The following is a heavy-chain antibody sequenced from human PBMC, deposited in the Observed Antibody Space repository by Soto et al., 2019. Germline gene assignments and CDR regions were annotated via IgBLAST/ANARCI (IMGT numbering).Heavy chain of an antibody. CDR2: ISPYSANT. D-gene: IGHD1-7*01. CDR1: GYKFTEYG. V-gene: IGHV1-18*04. J-gene: IGHJ4*02. Sequence: ASVKVSCKASGYKFTEYGVNWVRQAPGEGPEWMGWISPYSANTRYAENFQGRVSMTTDTFTTTAYMELRGLRSDDTAVYYCARGGTRPYWGQGTLVTVSA. CDR3: ARGGTRPY.